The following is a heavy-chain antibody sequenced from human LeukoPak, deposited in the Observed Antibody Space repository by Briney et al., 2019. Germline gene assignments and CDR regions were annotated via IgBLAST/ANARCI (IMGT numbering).Heavy chain of an antibody. D-gene: IGHD4-17*01. CDR2: ISYDGSNK. CDR1: GFTFSSYA. J-gene: IGHJ4*02. V-gene: IGHV3-30-3*01. Sequence: GGSLRLSCAASGFTFSSYAMHWVRQAPGKGLEWVAVISYDGSNKYYADSVKGQFTISRDNSKNTLYLQMNSLRAEDTAVYYCARETYSVYGDYLYYFDYWGQGTLVTVSS. CDR3: ARETYSVYGDYLYYFDY.